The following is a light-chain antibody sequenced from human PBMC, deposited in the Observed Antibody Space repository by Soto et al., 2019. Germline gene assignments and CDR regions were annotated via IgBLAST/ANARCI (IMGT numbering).Light chain of an antibody. V-gene: IGKV3-11*01. CDR3: QQRSKWPIT. Sequence: EIVLTQSPPTLALSPGERATLSCRASESIRTYLAWYQQKPGQAPRLLIYDASTRATGIPARFSGSGSGTDFTLTIGSLEPEDFAIYYCQQRSKWPITFGQGTRLEIK. J-gene: IGKJ5*01. CDR2: DAS. CDR1: ESIRTY.